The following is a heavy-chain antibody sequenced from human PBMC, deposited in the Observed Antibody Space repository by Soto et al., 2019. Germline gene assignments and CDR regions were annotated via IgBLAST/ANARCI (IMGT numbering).Heavy chain of an antibody. CDR2: INSDGSST. V-gene: IGHV3-74*01. CDR3: ASILRRADDF. Sequence: EVKLVESGGGLVQPGGSLRLSCTASGFTFSSYWMHWVRQAPGKGLEWVSRINSDGSSTNYADSVKGRFTISRDNARNTLYLQMNSLRAEDTAVYYCASILRRADDFWGQGTLVTVSS. D-gene: IGHD4-17*01. CDR1: GFTFSSYW. J-gene: IGHJ4*02.